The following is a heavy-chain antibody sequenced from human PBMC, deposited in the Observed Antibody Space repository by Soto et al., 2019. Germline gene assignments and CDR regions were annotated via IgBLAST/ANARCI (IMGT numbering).Heavy chain of an antibody. Sequence: ASVKVSCKASGYTFTSYGISWVRQAPGQGLEWMGWISAYNGNTNYAQKLQGRVTMTTDTSTSTAYMELRSLRSDDTAVYYCARDLWADTVTTVVDAYYYYYMDVWGKGTTVTVSS. D-gene: IGHD4-17*01. CDR2: ISAYNGNT. J-gene: IGHJ6*03. CDR3: ARDLWADTVTTVVDAYYYYYMDV. CDR1: GYTFTSYG. V-gene: IGHV1-18*01.